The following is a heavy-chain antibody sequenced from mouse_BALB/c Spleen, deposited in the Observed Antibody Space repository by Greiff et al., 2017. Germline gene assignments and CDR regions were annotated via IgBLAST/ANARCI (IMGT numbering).Heavy chain of an antibody. J-gene: IGHJ3*01. Sequence: QVTLKECGPGILQPSQTLSLTCSFSGFSLSTYGIGVGWIRQPSGKGLEWLAHIWWNDNKYYNTALKSRLTISKDTSNNQVFLKIASVDTADTATYYCARINSPAWFAYWGQGTLVTVSA. CDR3: ARINSPAWFAY. CDR1: GFSLSTYGIG. CDR2: IWWNDNK. V-gene: IGHV8-11*01.